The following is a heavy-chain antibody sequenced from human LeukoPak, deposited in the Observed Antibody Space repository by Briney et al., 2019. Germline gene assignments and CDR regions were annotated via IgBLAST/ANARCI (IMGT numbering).Heavy chain of an antibody. CDR3: ARGGHGSYYAFDI. CDR2: IYSGGTT. J-gene: IGHJ3*02. V-gene: IGHV3-53*01. D-gene: IGHD1-26*01. CDR1: GFTVSSNY. Sequence: GGSLRLSCAASGFTVSSNYMSWVRQAPGKGLEWVSVIYSGGTTYYSDSVRGRFTISRDNAKNSLYLQMNSLRAEDTAVYYCARGGHGSYYAFDIWGQGTMVTVSS.